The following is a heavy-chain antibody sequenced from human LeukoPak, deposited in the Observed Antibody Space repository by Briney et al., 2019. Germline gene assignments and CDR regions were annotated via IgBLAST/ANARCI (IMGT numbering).Heavy chain of an antibody. CDR3: ARGSGYYDSSGLLY. J-gene: IGHJ4*02. CDR1: GGTFSRYA. V-gene: IGHV1-18*01. CDR2: ISAYNGNT. Sequence: ASVKVSCKASGGTFSRYAISWVRQAPGQGLEWMGWISAYNGNTNYAQKLQGRVTMTTDTSTSTAYMELRSLRSDDTAVYYCARGSGYYDSSGLLYWGQGTLVTVSS. D-gene: IGHD3-22*01.